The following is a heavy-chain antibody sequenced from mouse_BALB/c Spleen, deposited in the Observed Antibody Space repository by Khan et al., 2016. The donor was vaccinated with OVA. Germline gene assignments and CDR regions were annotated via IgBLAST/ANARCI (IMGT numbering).Heavy chain of an antibody. J-gene: IGHJ1*01. D-gene: IGHD2-1*01. CDR2: INTYTGEP. CDR3: ARVGNYWYVDV. V-gene: IGHV9-3-1*01. Sequence: QIQLVQSGPELKKPGETVKISCKASGYTFTNYGINWVKQAPGKGLKWMGWINTYTGEPTYADDFKGRFAFSLETSASPAYLQINNLKHEDTATYFCARVGNYWYVDVWGAGTTVTVSS. CDR1: GYTFTNYG.